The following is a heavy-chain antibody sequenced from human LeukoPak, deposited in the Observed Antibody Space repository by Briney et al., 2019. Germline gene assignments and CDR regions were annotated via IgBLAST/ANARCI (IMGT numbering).Heavy chain of an antibody. CDR3: ARFTLGIVVVPAATKDAFDI. V-gene: IGHV4-34*01. D-gene: IGHD2-2*01. J-gene: IGHJ3*02. CDR2: INHSGST. Sequence: SETLSLTCAVYGGSFSGYYWSWIRQPPGKGLEWIGVINHSGSTNYNPSLKSRVTISVDTSKNQFSLKLSSVTAADTAVYYCARFTLGIVVVPAATKDAFDIWGQGTMVTVSS. CDR1: GGSFSGYY.